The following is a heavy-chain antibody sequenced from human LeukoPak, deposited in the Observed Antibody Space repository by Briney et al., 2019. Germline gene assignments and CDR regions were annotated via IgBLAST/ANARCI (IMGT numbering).Heavy chain of an antibody. Sequence: ASVKVSCKASGYTFTSYDINWVRQATGQGLEWMGWMNPNNGNTGYAQKFQGRVIMTRNTSIRTAYMELSSLRSEDTAVYYCVRAESGGGRNWFDPWGQGTLVTVSS. J-gene: IGHJ5*02. D-gene: IGHD3-16*01. CDR2: MNPNNGNT. CDR1: GYTFTSYD. CDR3: VRAESGGGRNWFDP. V-gene: IGHV1-8*01.